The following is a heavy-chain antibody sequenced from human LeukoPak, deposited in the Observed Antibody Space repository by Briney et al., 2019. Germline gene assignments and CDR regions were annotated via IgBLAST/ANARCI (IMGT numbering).Heavy chain of an antibody. Sequence: GGPLRLSCAASGFTVSSNYMSWVRQAPGKGLEWVSVIYSGGSTYYADSVKSRFTISRDNSKNTLYLQMNSLRAEDTAVYYCASASSNAYYYDSSGYPSFDYWGQGTLVTVSS. CDR3: ASASSNAYYYDSSGYPSFDY. CDR2: IYSGGST. V-gene: IGHV3-66*01. CDR1: GFTVSSNY. D-gene: IGHD3-22*01. J-gene: IGHJ4*02.